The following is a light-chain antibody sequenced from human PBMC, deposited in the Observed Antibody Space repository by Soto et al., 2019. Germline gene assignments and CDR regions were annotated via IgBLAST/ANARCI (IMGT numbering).Light chain of an antibody. CDR1: QSLSTY. J-gene: IGKJ2*01. V-gene: IGKV3-15*01. CDR2: GPS. Sequence: EIVMTQSPDTLSVSPGERATVSCRASQSLSTYLAWYQQKPGQTPRLLIYGPSTRATGIPARFSGSGSGTKFTLTISSLHSEDLPVYYLQQYHSWPPTFGQGTNLEFK. CDR3: QQYHSWPPT.